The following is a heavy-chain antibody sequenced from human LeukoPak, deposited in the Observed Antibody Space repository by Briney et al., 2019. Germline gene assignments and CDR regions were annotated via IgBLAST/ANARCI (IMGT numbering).Heavy chain of an antibody. J-gene: IGHJ6*02. D-gene: IGHD3-10*01. Sequence: ASVKVSCKASGYTFTGYYMHWVRQAPGQGLEWMGWINPNSGGTNYAQKFQGRVTMTRDTSISTAYMELSRLRSDDTAVYYCARDFAVGYYGSGSYSPFWLGYGMGVWGQGTTVTVSS. V-gene: IGHV1-2*02. CDR3: ARDFAVGYYGSGSYSPFWLGYGMGV. CDR1: GYTFTGYY. CDR2: INPNSGGT.